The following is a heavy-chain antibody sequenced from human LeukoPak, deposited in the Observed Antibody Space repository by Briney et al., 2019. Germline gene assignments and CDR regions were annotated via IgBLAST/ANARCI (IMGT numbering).Heavy chain of an antibody. D-gene: IGHD3-10*01. V-gene: IGHV1-18*01. CDR1: GYTFTSYG. CDR3: AREAQVAWFGESIDP. Sequence: ASVKVSCKASGYTFTSYGISWVRQAPGQGLEWMGWISDCNGNTNYAQKLQGRVTMTTDTSTSTAYMELRSLRSDDTAVYYCAREAQVAWFGESIDPWGQGTLVTVSS. CDR2: ISDCNGNT. J-gene: IGHJ5*02.